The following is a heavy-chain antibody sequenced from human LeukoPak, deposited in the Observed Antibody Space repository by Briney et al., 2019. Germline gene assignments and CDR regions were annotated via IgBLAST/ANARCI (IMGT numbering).Heavy chain of an antibody. CDR3: ARDRGYYDILTGYYTGCFDP. CDR1: GGSISNSSFY. D-gene: IGHD3-9*01. J-gene: IGHJ5*02. V-gene: IGHV4-39*07. Sequence: SETLSLTCTVSGGSISNSSFYWGWLRQPPGKGLEWIGTIYYKGYTFYNSSLKSRVILSVDTSKNQFSLKVTSVTAADTAVYYCARDRGYYDILTGYYTGCFDPWGQGTLVTVSS. CDR2: IYYKGYT.